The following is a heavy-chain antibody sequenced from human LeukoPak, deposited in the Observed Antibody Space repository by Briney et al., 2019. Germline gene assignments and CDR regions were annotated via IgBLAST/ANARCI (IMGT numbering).Heavy chain of an antibody. CDR1: GFTFSSYG. CDR2: IWYGGSNK. V-gene: IGHV3-30*02. D-gene: IGHD2-15*01. J-gene: IGHJ4*02. CDR3: AKVEEVVGGYCSGGSCGYFDY. Sequence: GGSLRLSCAASGFTFSSYGMHWVRQAPGKGLEWVAVIWYGGSNKYYADSVKGRFTISRDNSKNTLYLQMNSLRAVDTALYYCAKVEEVVGGYCSGGSCGYFDYWGQGTLVTVSS.